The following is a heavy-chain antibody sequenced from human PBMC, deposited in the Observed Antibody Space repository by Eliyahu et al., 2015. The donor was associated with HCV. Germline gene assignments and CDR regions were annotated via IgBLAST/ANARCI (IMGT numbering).Heavy chain of an antibody. D-gene: IGHD6-19*01. CDR2: INPSGGST. J-gene: IGHJ6*02. CDR3: ARVRSGGWHHPPVHYGMDV. V-gene: IGHV1-46*01. CDR1: GYTFTSYY. Sequence: QVQLVQSGAEVKKPGAAVKVSCKASGYTFTSYYMHWVRQAPGQGLEWMGIINPSGGSTTYAQKFQGRVTMTRDTSTSTVYMELSSLRSEDTAVYYCARVRSGGWHHPPVHYGMDVWGQGTTVTVSS.